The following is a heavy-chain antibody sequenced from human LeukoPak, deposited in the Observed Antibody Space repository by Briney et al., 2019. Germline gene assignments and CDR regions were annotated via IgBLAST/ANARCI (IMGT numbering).Heavy chain of an antibody. Sequence: ASMKVSCKASGYTFTGYYMHWVRQAPGQGLEWMGQINPNSGGTNYAQKFQGRVTMTRDTSISTAYMELSRLRSDDTAVYYCAREIVAGTNFDYWGQGTLVTVSS. J-gene: IGHJ4*02. CDR3: AREIVAGTNFDY. CDR1: GYTFTGYY. V-gene: IGHV1-2*06. CDR2: INPNSGGT. D-gene: IGHD6-19*01.